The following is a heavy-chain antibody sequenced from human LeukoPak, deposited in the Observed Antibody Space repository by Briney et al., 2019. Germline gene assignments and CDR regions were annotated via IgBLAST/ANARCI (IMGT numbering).Heavy chain of an antibody. V-gene: IGHV4-59*08. CDR1: GGSINTYY. J-gene: IGHJ6*03. Sequence: SETLSLTCTVSGGSINTYYWSWIRQPPGKGLEWIASVYHSGTSNYNPSLRSRVTISVDTSKNQFSLKLSSVTAADTAVYYCARQSSSWYYYYMDVWGKGTTVTISS. CDR2: VYHSGTS. D-gene: IGHD6-13*01. CDR3: ARQSSSWYYYYMDV.